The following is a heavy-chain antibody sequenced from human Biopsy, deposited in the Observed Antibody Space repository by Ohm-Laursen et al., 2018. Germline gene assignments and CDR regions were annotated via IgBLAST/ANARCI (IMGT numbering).Heavy chain of an antibody. CDR3: ARDPLNGHKHFDY. Sequence: SVKVSCKASSYTFTDYNIHWMRQAPGQGLEGLGYINCKTGATNYAQKFQGTVTMTRDTSISTAYLALGSLRSADTAIYYCARDPLNGHKHFDYWGQGSLVTVSS. D-gene: IGHD2-8*01. V-gene: IGHV1-2*02. J-gene: IGHJ4*02. CDR1: SYTFTDYN. CDR2: INCKTGAT.